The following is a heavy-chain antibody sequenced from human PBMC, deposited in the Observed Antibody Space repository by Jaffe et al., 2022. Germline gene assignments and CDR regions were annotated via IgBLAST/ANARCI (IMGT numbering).Heavy chain of an antibody. J-gene: IGHJ4*02. CDR1: GGSFSGYY. Sequence: QVQLQQWGAGLLKPSETLSLTCAVYGGSFSGYYWSWIRQPPGKGLEWIGEINHSGSTNYNPSLKSRVTISVDTSKNQFSLKLSSVTAADTAVYYCARGDSMIGFDYWGQGTLVTVSS. CDR3: ARGDSMIGFDY. V-gene: IGHV4-34*01. CDR2: INHSGST. D-gene: IGHD2-21*01.